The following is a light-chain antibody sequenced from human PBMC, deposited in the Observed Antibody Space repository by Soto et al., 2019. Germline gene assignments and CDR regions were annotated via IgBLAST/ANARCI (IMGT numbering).Light chain of an antibody. Sequence: DVQVTQQPSSLSASVGDRVTITCRASQSISSYLNWYQQKPGKAPKLLIYAASSLQSGVPSRFSGSGSGTDFTLTISSLQPEDFATYYCQQSYSTPRTFGQGSMVDI. CDR3: QQSYSTPRT. J-gene: IGKJ1*01. V-gene: IGKV1-39*01. CDR1: QSISSY. CDR2: AAS.